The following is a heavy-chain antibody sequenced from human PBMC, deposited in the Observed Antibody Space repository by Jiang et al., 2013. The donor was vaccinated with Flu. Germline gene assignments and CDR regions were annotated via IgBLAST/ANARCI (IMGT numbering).Heavy chain of an antibody. CDR3: ARRRDAFSGYGLDV. CDR2: FIGMMI. V-gene: IGHV2-5*01. Sequence: RPTQTLTLTCTLSGLSLSTSGEAVGWAVSPQERPWSGLQSFIGMMIRVTGPSLKSRLTISRDTSTNQAVLTVTNMDPVDTGTYYCARRRDAFSGYGLDVWGQGITVTVSS. D-gene: IGHD5-24*01. J-gene: IGHJ6*02. CDR1: GLSLSTSGEA.